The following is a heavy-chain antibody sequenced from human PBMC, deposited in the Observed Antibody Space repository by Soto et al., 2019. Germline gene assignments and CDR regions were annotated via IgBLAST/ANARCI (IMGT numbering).Heavy chain of an antibody. CDR3: ARTEINLYYDSSGYFDY. CDR1: GGSISSYY. J-gene: IGHJ4*02. D-gene: IGHD3-22*01. Sequence: PSETLSLTCTVSGGSISSYYWSWIRQPPGKGLEWIGYIYYSGSTNYNPSLKSRVTISVDTSKNQFSLKLSSVTAADTAVYYGARTEINLYYDSSGYFDYWGQGTLVTVSS. CDR2: IYYSGST. V-gene: IGHV4-59*01.